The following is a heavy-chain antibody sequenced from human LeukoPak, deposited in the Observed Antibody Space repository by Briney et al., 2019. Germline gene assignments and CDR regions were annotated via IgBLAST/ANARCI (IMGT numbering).Heavy chain of an antibody. Sequence: ASVKVSCKASGYIFTSYYIHWVRQAPGQGLEWMGIINPSGGSTGYAQKFQGRVTITADKSTSTAYMELSSLRSEGTAVYYCARGVTVTTRIYYYYYMDVWGKGTTVTVSS. V-gene: IGHV1-46*01. CDR3: ARGVTVTTRIYYYYYMDV. CDR1: GYIFTSYY. J-gene: IGHJ6*03. CDR2: INPSGGST. D-gene: IGHD4-17*01.